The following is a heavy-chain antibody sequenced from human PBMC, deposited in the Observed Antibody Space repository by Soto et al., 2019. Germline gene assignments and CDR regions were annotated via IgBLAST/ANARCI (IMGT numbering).Heavy chain of an antibody. V-gene: IGHV3-7*02. CDR2: IKKDGHGK. CDR1: GFIFSHYL. J-gene: IGHJ4*01. D-gene: IGHD3-9*01. CDR3: SPWGILTGYDY. Sequence: GGSLRLSCEASGFIFSHYLMSWVRQAPGKGLEWVANIKKDGHGKYYADSVKGRFAISRDDAKDSLYLQMDSLRVEDTATYYCSPWGILTGYDYWGQGTLVTVSS.